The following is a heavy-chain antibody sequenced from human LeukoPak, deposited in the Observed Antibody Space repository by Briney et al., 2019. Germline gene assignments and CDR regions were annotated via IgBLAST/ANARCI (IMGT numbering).Heavy chain of an antibody. V-gene: IGHV4-4*02. Sequence: KSSETLSLTCAVSGGSISRTNWWSWVRQPPGKGLEWIGEIYHSGNTNYNPSLKSRVTISVDKSKNQFSLKLSSVTAADTAVYYCARDAYDSSGYSFDYWGQGTLVTVSS. J-gene: IGHJ4*02. D-gene: IGHD3-22*01. CDR2: IYHSGNT. CDR1: GGSISRTNW. CDR3: ARDAYDSSGYSFDY.